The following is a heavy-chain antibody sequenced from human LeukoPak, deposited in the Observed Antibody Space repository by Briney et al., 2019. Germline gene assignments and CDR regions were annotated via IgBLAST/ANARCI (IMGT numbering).Heavy chain of an antibody. J-gene: IGHJ4*02. CDR1: GYTFTSHA. V-gene: IGHV7-4-1*02. D-gene: IGHD3-9*01. Sequence: ASVKVSCKASGYTFTSHAMNWVRQAPGQGLEWMGWINTNTGNPTYAQGFTGRFVFSLDTSVSTAYLQISSLKAEDTAVYYCARNFAYYDILTGYYNCFDYWGQGTLVTVSS. CDR2: INTNTGNP. CDR3: ARNFAYYDILTGYYNCFDY.